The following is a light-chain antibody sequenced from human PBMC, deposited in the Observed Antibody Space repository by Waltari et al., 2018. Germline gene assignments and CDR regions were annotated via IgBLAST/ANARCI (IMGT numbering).Light chain of an antibody. CDR3: SSYAGRNNLV. CDR2: EVS. J-gene: IGLJ2*01. Sequence: QSALTQPPSASGSPGQSVTISCTGTSSDVGSSNYVPWYQQPPGKAPKLMIYEVSKRPSGVPXRXSGSKSVNTASLTVSGLQAEDETDYYCSSYAGRNNLVFGGGTKLTVL. V-gene: IGLV2-8*01. CDR1: SSDVGSSNY.